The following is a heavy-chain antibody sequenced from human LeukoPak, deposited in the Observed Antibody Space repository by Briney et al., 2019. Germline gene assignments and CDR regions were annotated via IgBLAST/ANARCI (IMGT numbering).Heavy chain of an antibody. V-gene: IGHV1-2*06. CDR1: GYTFTGYY. J-gene: IGHJ4*02. CDR2: INSSSGGT. CDR3: ARDHSFDY. Sequence: ASVKVSCKASGYTFTGYYIHWVRQAPGQGLEWMGRINSSSGGTNYAQKFQGRVTMTRDTSITTVYMELSGLKSDDTAVYFCARDHSFDYWGQGTLVTVSS.